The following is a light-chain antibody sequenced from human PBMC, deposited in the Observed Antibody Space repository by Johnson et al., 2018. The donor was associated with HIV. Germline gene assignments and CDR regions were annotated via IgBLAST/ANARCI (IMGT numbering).Light chain of an antibody. V-gene: IGLV1-51*01. J-gene: IGLJ1*01. CDR1: SSNIGNNY. CDR2: DND. Sequence: QAVLTQPPSVSAAPGQKVTISCSGTSSNIGNNYVSWYQHLPGTAPKVLIYDNDKRPSGIPDRFSGSKSGATATLGITGLQTGDEADYYCGTWDSSLSGYVFGTGTKVTVL. CDR3: GTWDSSLSGYV.